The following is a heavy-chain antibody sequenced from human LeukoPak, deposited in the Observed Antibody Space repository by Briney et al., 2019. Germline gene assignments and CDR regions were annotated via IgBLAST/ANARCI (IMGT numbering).Heavy chain of an antibody. CDR1: GFTFNNYA. CDR3: AKGIDSTGYYPFDY. J-gene: IGHJ4*02. CDR2: ISESGGET. Sequence: GGSLRLSCVASGFTFNNYAMSWVRQAPGKGLEWVSAISESGGETYHADSVKGRFTISRDTSKSTLYLQLNSLRAEDTAIYYCAKGIDSTGYYPFDYWGQGTLVTVSS. D-gene: IGHD3-22*01. V-gene: IGHV3-23*01.